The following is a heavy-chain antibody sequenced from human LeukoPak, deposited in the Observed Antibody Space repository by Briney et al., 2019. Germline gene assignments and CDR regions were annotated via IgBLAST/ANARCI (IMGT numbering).Heavy chain of an antibody. CDR3: ARGGPRLYYYYMDV. Sequence: SDTLSLTCSVSGGSMSNYYWSWIRQPPGQGLEWIGYIYYSGNTHYNPSLKSRVTISVDTSKNQFSLNLRSVTAADTAMYYCARGGPRLYYYYMDVWGKGTTVTISS. CDR2: IYYSGNT. V-gene: IGHV4-59*07. D-gene: IGHD3-16*01. CDR1: GGSMSNYY. J-gene: IGHJ6*03.